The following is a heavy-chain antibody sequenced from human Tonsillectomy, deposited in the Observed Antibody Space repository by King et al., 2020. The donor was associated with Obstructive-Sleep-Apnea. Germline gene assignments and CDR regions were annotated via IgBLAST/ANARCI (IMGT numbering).Heavy chain of an antibody. CDR3: AKEPERYSSGSLAPDYFDY. V-gene: IGHV3-23*04. CDR1: GFTFSSYA. CDR2: ISGGGVST. D-gene: IGHD6-19*01. J-gene: IGHJ4*02. Sequence: VQLVESGGGLVQPGGSLRLSCAASGFTFSSYAMSWVRQAPGKGLEWVSAISGGGVSTYYADSVKGRFTISRDNSNNTRDLQMNSLRAEDTAEYYCAKEPERYSSGSLAPDYFDYWGQGTLVTVSS.